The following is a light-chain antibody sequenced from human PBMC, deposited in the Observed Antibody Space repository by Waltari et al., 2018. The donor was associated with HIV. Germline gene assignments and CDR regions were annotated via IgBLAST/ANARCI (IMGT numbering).Light chain of an antibody. CDR3: CSHAGNFIFV. CDR1: SSYVDTF. CDR2: DVN. Sequence: QSALTQPHSVSGSPGQSLTISCTGTSSYVDTFVSWYQQHPGKAPKVIIYDVNKRPSGVPDRFSVSKSGNTASLTISGLQAEDEADYHCCSHAGNFIFVFGTGTKVTVL. V-gene: IGLV2-11*01. J-gene: IGLJ1*01.